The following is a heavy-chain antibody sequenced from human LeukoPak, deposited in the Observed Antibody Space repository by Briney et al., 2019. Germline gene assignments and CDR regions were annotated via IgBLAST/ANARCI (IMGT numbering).Heavy chain of an antibody. Sequence: SVKVSCKASGGTFISYAIGWVRQAPGQGLEWMGGIIPIFGTANYAQKFQGRVTITADESTSTAYMELSSLRSEDTAVYYCARVGRAAAVLNWFDPWGQGTLVTVSS. D-gene: IGHD6-13*01. V-gene: IGHV1-69*13. CDR1: GGTFISYA. J-gene: IGHJ5*02. CDR3: ARVGRAAAVLNWFDP. CDR2: IIPIFGTA.